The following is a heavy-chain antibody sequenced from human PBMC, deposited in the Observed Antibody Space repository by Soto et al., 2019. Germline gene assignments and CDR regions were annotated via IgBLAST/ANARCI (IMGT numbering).Heavy chain of an antibody. CDR2: IIRIFGTP. V-gene: IGHV1-69*12. D-gene: IGHD3-10*01. CDR3: ARQGSNDYYYYCMDV. CDR1: GGTFSSYA. Sequence: QVQLVQSGAEVKKPGSSVKVSCNASGGTFSSYAINWVRQAPGQGLEWMGGIIRIFGTPDYAQRFQGRVTITADESTSTAYMELSSLRAEDTAVNYCARQGSNDYYYYCMDVWGQGTTVTVSS. J-gene: IGHJ6*02.